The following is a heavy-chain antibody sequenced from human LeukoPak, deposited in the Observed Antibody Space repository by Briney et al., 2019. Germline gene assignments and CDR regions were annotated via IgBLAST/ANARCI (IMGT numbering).Heavy chain of an antibody. Sequence: GGSLRLSCAASGSTFSTYTMNWVRQAPGKGLEWVSYITSGSNIVYYADSVKGRFTISRDNARNSLYLQMRRLRDEDTAVYYCARAMTSWGQGTLVTVSS. CDR1: GSTFSTYT. D-gene: IGHD4-11*01. CDR2: ITSGSNIV. CDR3: ARAMTS. J-gene: IGHJ4*02. V-gene: IGHV3-48*02.